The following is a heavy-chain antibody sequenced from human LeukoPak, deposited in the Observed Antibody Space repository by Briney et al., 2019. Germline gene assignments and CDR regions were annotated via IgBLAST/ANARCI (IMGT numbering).Heavy chain of an antibody. J-gene: IGHJ4*02. CDR2: INPNSGGT. D-gene: IGHD3-22*01. CDR1: GYTFTGYY. CDR3: ARERVVTVDY. Sequence: SVKVSCKASGYTFTGYYMDWVPQAPGQGLEWMGWINPNSGGTNYAQKFQGRVTMTRDTSISTAYMELSRLRSDDTAVYYCARERVVTVDYWGQGTLVTVSS. V-gene: IGHV1-2*02.